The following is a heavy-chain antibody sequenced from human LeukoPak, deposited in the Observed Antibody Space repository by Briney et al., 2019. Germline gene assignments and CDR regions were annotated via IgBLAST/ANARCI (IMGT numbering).Heavy chain of an antibody. J-gene: IGHJ5*02. CDR1: GFTFSSYA. CDR2: ISGSGGST. D-gene: IGHD3-3*01. CDR3: AKALILYYDFWSGPPMFDP. V-gene: IGHV3-23*01. Sequence: GGSLRLSCAASGFTFSSYAMSWVRQAPGKGLDWVSAISGSGGSTYYADSVKGRFTISRDSSKNTLYLHMNSLRAEDTAVYYCAKALILYYDFWSGPPMFDPWGQGTLVTVSS.